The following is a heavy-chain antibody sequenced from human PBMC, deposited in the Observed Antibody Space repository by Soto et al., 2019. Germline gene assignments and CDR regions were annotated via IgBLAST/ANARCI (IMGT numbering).Heavy chain of an antibody. CDR1: GYSFTSYR. CDR3: ARRKDDFWSGYSYNWFDP. V-gene: IGHV5-51*01. J-gene: IGHJ5*02. CDR2: IYPGDSDT. D-gene: IGHD3-3*01. Sequence: PGECLNFSCKGPGYSFTSYRISWVRQIPWKGLQWLGIIYPGDSDTRYSPPCQGQVTISADKSISTAYPQWSSLNASDTAMYYCARRKDDFWSGYSYNWFDPWGQGTLVTVS.